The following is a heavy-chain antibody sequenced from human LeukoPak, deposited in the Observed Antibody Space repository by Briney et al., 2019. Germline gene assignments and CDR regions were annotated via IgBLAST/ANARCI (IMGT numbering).Heavy chain of an antibody. J-gene: IGHJ4*02. CDR2: INSDGSST. V-gene: IGHV3-74*01. CDR1: GFTFSSYW. D-gene: IGHD2-2*02. CDR3: AKGKCSGTSCYTPWDY. Sequence: GGSLRVSCAASGFTFSSYWMHWVRQAPGKGLVWVSRINSDGSSTSYADSVMGRFTISRDNAKNTLYLQMNSLRAEDTAVYYCAKGKCSGTSCYTPWDYWGQGTLVTVSS.